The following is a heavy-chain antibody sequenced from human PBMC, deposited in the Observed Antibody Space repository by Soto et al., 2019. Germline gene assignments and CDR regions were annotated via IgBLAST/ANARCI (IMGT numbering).Heavy chain of an antibody. D-gene: IGHD3-10*01. CDR1: GFTFTNAW. J-gene: IGHJ4*02. V-gene: IGHV3-15*01. Sequence: EVQLVESGGGLAKPGGSLRLSCAASGFTFTNAWMSWVRQAPGKGLEWVGHIKSKADGGTTDYAAPVKGRFTISRDDSKNTLYLQVNSLITEDTAVYYCTRDRGYYFGSGNDYWGQGTLVTVSS. CDR2: IKSKADGGTT. CDR3: TRDRGYYFGSGNDY.